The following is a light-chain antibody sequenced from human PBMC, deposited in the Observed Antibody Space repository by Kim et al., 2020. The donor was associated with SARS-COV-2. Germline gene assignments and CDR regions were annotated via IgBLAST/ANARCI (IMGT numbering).Light chain of an antibody. V-gene: IGKV1D-16*01. J-gene: IGKJ2*01. CDR1: QGIDNW. CDR2: VAS. CDR3: QQYSSYPYT. Sequence: DIQMTQSPSSLSASVGDRVTITCRASQGIDNWLAWYQQKPEKAPKCLIYVASILQSGVPSRFSGSRSGTEFTLTISSLQPADFATYYCQQYSSYPYTCGQGTKLEI.